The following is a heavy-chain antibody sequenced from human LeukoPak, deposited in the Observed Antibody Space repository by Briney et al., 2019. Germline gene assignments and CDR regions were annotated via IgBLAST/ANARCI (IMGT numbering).Heavy chain of an antibody. CDR2: IIPSFAKA. D-gene: IGHD2-21*02. Sequence: ASVKFSCKAFESTFRSYAIGWVRQAPGKGLEWMGGIIPSFAKANYAQKFQGRVTITADESTSTAYMELSSLRSEDTAVYYCAREEVTDYYYYYYMDVWGKGTTVTVSS. CDR1: ESTFRSYA. J-gene: IGHJ6*03. V-gene: IGHV1-69*13. CDR3: AREEVTDYYYYYYMDV.